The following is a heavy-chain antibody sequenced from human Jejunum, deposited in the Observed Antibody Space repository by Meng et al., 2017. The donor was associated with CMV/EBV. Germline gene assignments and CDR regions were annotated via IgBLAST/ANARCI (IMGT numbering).Heavy chain of an antibody. CDR1: Y. CDR2: TYCSGGV. CDR3: ARDPLRYCHNSICRGGVDV. J-gene: IGHJ6*02. Sequence: YWDWFGLTPGKGPEWIEFTYCSGGVYYNPSLKSRIAISVDASKNQFSLQLTSVTAANSAIYYCARDPLRYCHNSICRGGVDVWGQGTTVTVSS. V-gene: IGHV4-39*07. D-gene: IGHD3-9*01.